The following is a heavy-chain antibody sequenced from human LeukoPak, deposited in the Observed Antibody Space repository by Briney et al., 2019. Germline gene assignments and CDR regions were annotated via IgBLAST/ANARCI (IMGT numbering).Heavy chain of an antibody. V-gene: IGHV1-24*01. CDR3: ATGGYCSSTSCPHVY. CDR1: GYTLTELS. CDR2: FDPEDGET. J-gene: IGHJ4*02. D-gene: IGHD2-2*01. Sequence: ASVKVSCKVSGYTLTELSMHWVRRAPGKGLEWMGGFDPEDGETIYAQKFQGRVTMTEDTSTDTAYMELSSLRSEDTAVYYCATGGYCSSTSCPHVYWGQGTLVTVSS.